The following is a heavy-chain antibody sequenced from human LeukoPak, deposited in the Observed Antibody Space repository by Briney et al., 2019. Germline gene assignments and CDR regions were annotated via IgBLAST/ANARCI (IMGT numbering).Heavy chain of an antibody. J-gene: IGHJ6*03. CDR3: ARAVYRAARPPLYYYYYYMDV. CDR2: INPNSGGT. V-gene: IGHV1-2*02. D-gene: IGHD6-6*01. Sequence: GASVKVSSKASGYTFTGYYMHWVRQAPGQGLEWMGWINPNSGGTNYAQKFQGRVTMTRDTSISTAYMELSRLRSDDTAVYYCARAVYRAARPPLYYYYYYMDVWGKGTTVTVSS. CDR1: GYTFTGYY.